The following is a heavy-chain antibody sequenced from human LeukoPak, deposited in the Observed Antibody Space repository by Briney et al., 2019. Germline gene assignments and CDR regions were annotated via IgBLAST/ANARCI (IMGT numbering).Heavy chain of an antibody. CDR2: ISSDGNTQ. CDR1: GFTFSSYA. J-gene: IGHJ3*02. CDR3: ARRRIVGSIDGAFDI. V-gene: IGHV3-30-3*01. D-gene: IGHD1-26*01. Sequence: GGSLRLSCAASGFTFSSYAMHWVRQAPGKGLEWAAVISSDGNTQYYADSVEGRFTISRDNSNNTLYLQMNGLRADDTAIYYCARRRIVGSIDGAFDIWGQGTMVTLSS.